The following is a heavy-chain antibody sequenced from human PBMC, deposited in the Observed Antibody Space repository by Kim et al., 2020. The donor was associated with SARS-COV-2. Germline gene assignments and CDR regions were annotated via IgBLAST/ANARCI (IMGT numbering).Heavy chain of an antibody. CDR3: VRVDEWNDVGVDY. Sequence: AQKLQGRVTMTPDTATRTAYMELRSLRSDDTAVYYCVRVDEWNDVGVDYWGQGTLVTVSS. J-gene: IGHJ4*02. D-gene: IGHD1-1*01. V-gene: IGHV1-18*01.